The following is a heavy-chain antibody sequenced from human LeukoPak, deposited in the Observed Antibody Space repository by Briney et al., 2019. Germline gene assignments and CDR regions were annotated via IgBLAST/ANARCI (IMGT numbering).Heavy chain of an antibody. D-gene: IGHD2-2*01. V-gene: IGHV4-34*01. CDR3: AREGVVVVPAATRDAFDI. Sequence: SETLSLTCAVYGGSFSGYYWSWIRQPPGKGLEWVGEISHSGSTNYNPSLKSRVTISVDTSKNQFSLKLSSVTAADTAVYYCAREGVVVVPAATRDAFDIWGQGTMVTVSS. J-gene: IGHJ3*02. CDR2: ISHSGST. CDR1: GGSFSGYY.